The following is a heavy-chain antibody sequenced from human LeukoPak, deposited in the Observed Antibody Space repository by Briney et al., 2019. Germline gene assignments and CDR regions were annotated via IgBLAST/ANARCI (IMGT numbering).Heavy chain of an antibody. D-gene: IGHD4-17*01. CDR3: ASTPAALTTVTTTYYFDY. J-gene: IGHJ4*02. Sequence: PSETLSLTCTVSGGSISSRSYYWGWIRQPPGKGLEWIGSIYYSGSTYYNPSLKSRVTISVDTSKNQFSLKLSSVTAADTAVYYCASTPAALTTVTTTYYFDYWGQGTLVTVSS. V-gene: IGHV4-39*07. CDR1: GGSISSRSYY. CDR2: IYYSGST.